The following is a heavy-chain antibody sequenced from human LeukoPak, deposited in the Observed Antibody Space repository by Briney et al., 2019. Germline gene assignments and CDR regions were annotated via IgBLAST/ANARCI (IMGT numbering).Heavy chain of an antibody. CDR1: GFTFSSYV. Sequence: GGSLRLSCAASGFTFSSYVMSWVRQAPGKGLEWVSGMSGSSGRTYYADSVKGRFTISRDNSKNTLFLQMNSLRAEDTALYYCAKVRCGSECLWGIDSWGQGTLVTVSS. D-gene: IGHD2-21*01. V-gene: IGHV3-23*01. CDR2: MSGSSGRT. CDR3: AKVRCGSECLWGIDS. J-gene: IGHJ4*02.